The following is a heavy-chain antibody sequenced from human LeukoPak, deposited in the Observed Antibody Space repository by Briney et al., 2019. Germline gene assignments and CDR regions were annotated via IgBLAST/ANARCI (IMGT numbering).Heavy chain of an antibody. CDR3: ARGEGNLYSTTYAFNI. J-gene: IGHJ3*02. CDR2: IYYSGST. CDR1: GGSISSYY. V-gene: IGHV4-59*01. D-gene: IGHD6-13*01. Sequence: SETLSLTCTVSGGSISSYYWSWIRQPPGKGLEWIGYIYYSGSTNYNPSLKSRVTISVDTSKNQFSLKLSSVTAADTAVYYCARGEGNLYSTTYAFNIWGQGTMVTVSS.